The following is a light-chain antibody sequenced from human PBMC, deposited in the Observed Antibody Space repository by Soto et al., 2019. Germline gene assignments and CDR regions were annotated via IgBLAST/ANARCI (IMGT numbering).Light chain of an antibody. CDR1: SSDVGGYNY. V-gene: IGLV2-14*01. J-gene: IGLJ3*02. CDR2: EVS. Sequence: QSVLTQPASVSGSPGQSITISCTGTSSDVGGYNYVSWYQQHPGKAPKLMIYEVSNRPSGVSNRFSGSKSGNTASLTISGVQAEDEADYYCSSYTSNSTWVFGGGTKLTVL. CDR3: SSYTSNSTWV.